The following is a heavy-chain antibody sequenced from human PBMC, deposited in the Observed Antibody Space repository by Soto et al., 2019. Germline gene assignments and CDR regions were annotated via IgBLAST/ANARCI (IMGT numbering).Heavy chain of an antibody. Sequence: SETLSLTCTVSGGSISSSSYYWGWIRQPPGKGLEWIGSIYYSGSTYYNPSLKSRVTISVDTSKNQCSLKLSSVTAADTAVYYCARRGDTMVRGVIPTYYFDYWGQGTLVTVSS. CDR3: ARRGDTMVRGVIPTYYFDY. J-gene: IGHJ4*02. V-gene: IGHV4-39*01. CDR1: GGSISSSSYY. CDR2: IYYSGST. D-gene: IGHD3-10*01.